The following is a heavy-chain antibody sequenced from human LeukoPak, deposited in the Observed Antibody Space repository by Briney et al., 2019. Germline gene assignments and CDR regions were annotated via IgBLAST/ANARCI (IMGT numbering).Heavy chain of an antibody. J-gene: IGHJ4*02. V-gene: IGHV3-11*01. Sequence: PGGSLRLSCAASGFTFSDYYMSWIRQAPGKGLEWVSYISSSGTSIYYADSMKGRFTISRDNAKNSLYLQMNSLRAEDTAVYYCARDFTTVTTNWGQGTLVTVSS. CDR2: ISSSGTSI. D-gene: IGHD4-17*01. CDR3: ARDFTTVTTN. CDR1: GFTFSDYY.